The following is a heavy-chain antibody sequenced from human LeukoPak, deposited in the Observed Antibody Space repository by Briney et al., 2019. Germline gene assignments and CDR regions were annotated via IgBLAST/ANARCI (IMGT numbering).Heavy chain of an antibody. CDR1: GFTFDDYA. CDR3: ARSGYYSTFDYYYYMDV. J-gene: IGHJ6*03. D-gene: IGHD3-3*01. CDR2: ISWDGGST. V-gene: IGHV3-43D*03. Sequence: GGSLRLSCAASGFTFDDYAMHWVRQAPGKGLEWVSLISWDGGSTYYADSVKGRFTISRDNSKNSLYLQMNSLRAEDTALYYCARSGYYSTFDYYYYMDVWGKGTTVTVSS.